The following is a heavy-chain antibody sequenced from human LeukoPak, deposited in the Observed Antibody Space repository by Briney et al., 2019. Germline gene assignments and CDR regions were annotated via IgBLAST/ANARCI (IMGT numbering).Heavy chain of an antibody. CDR1: GGSFSGYY. CDR3: ASTNCSGGSCYSIFDY. CDR2: INHSGST. Sequence: SETLPLTCAVYGGSFSGYYWSWIRQPPGKGLEWIGEINHSGSTNYNPSLKSRVTISVDTSKNQFSLKLSSVTAADTAVYYCASTNCSGGSCYSIFDYWGQGTLVTVSS. J-gene: IGHJ4*02. V-gene: IGHV4-34*01. D-gene: IGHD2-15*01.